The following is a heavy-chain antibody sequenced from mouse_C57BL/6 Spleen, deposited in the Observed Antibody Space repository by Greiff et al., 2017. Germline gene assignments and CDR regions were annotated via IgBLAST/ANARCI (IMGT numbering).Heavy chain of an antibody. J-gene: IGHJ3*01. Sequence: EVQLVESVAELVRPGASVKLSCTASGFNIKNTYMHWVKQRPEQGLEWIGRIDPANGNTKYAPKFQGKATMTADTSSNTAYLQLSSLTSGDTAIYYCAPYDYDDGFAYWGQGTLVTVSA. CDR3: APYDYDDGFAY. V-gene: IGHV14-3*01. CDR1: GFNIKNTY. CDR2: IDPANGNT. D-gene: IGHD2-4*01.